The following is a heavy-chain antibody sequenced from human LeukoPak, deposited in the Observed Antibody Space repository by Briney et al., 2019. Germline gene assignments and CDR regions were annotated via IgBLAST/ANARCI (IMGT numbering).Heavy chain of an antibody. J-gene: IGHJ4*02. CDR1: GFTVRSNY. CDR2: IYSGDST. CDR3: ARELIGLGESRGYFDS. V-gene: IGHV3-53*01. Sequence: GGSLRLSCAASGFTVRSNYMSWVRQAPGKGLEWVSVIYSGDSTSYADSVKGRFTISRDNSKNTLYLQMNSLRAEDTAVYYCARELIGLGESRGYFDSWGQGTLVAVSS. D-gene: IGHD3-10*01.